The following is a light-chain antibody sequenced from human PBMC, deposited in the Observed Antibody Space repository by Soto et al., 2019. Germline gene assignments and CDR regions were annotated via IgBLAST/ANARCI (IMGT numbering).Light chain of an antibody. CDR2: GAS. Sequence: EIVLTQFPCTLSLSPGERATLSCRASHNVATNYLAWYQQKPGQAPRLLIYGASNRATGIPDRFSGTGSGTDFSLTISRLEPEDFAVYFCQQYGASPLTFGGGTKVEIK. V-gene: IGKV3-20*01. J-gene: IGKJ4*01. CDR1: HNVATNY. CDR3: QQYGASPLT.